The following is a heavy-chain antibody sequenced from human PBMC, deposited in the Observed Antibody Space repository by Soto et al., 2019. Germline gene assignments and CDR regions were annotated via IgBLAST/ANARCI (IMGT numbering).Heavy chain of an antibody. V-gene: IGHV3-23*01. CDR2: ISGSGGST. CDR3: AKSHYYDSSASDI. CDR1: GFTFSSYA. Sequence: GGSLRLSCAASGFTFSSYAMSLVRQAPGKGLEWVSAISGSGGSTYYADSVKGRFTISRDNSKNTLYLQMNSLRAEDTAVYYCAKSHYYDSSASDIWGQGTMVTVSS. D-gene: IGHD3-22*01. J-gene: IGHJ3*02.